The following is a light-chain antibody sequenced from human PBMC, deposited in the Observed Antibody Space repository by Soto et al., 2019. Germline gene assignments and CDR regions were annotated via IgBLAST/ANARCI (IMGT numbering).Light chain of an antibody. CDR2: EVS. J-gene: IGLJ1*01. CDR3: SSYTSSSCRV. CDR1: SSDVGGYNY. Sequence: QSVLTQPASVSASPGQSMTISCTGTSSDVGGYNYVSWYQHHPGKAPELMICEVSNRPSGVSHRFSGSKSGNTASLTISGLQTEDEGDDYCSSYTSSSCRVLGIGTKVTV. V-gene: IGLV2-14*01.